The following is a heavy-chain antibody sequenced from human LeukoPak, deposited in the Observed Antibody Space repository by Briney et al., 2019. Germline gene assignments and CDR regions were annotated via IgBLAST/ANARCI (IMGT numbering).Heavy chain of an antibody. V-gene: IGHV4-34*01. CDR3: ARDITGSFDY. CDR2: INHGGST. D-gene: IGHD1-14*01. Sequence: SETLSLTCAVYGGSFSGDFWSWIRQSPGKGLEWIGEINHGGSTTYNPSLQSRVTMSVDTSTNQISLKMTSVTAADTAVYYCARDITGSFDYWGQGNLVTVSS. J-gene: IGHJ4*02. CDR1: GGSFSGDF.